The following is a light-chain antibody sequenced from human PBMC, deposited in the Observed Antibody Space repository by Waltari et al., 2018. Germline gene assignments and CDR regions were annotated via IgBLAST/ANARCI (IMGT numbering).Light chain of an antibody. CDR1: QSVSRT. CDR3: QKYGSLPAT. Sequence: EIVLTQSPGTLSLSPGARATLSCRASQSVSRTLAWYQQKPGQAPRLLIYDASSRATGIADRFSGSGSGTDFSLTISRLEPEDFAVYYCQKYGSLPATFGQGTKVEIK. CDR2: DAS. V-gene: IGKV3-20*01. J-gene: IGKJ1*01.